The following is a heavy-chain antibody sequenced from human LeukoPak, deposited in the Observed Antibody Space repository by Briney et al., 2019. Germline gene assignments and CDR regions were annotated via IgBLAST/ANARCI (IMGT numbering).Heavy chain of an antibody. V-gene: IGHV3-7*01. J-gene: IGHJ4*02. CDR2: IKQDGSEK. D-gene: IGHD1-26*01. Sequence: QTGGSLRLSCAASAFTFSSYWMSWVRQAPGKGLEWVAYIKQDGSEKYYVDSVKGRFTISRDNAKNSLYLQMNSLRAEDTAVYYCARGGQGAGTKPFDYWGQGTMVTVSS. CDR1: AFTFSSYW. CDR3: ARGGQGAGTKPFDY.